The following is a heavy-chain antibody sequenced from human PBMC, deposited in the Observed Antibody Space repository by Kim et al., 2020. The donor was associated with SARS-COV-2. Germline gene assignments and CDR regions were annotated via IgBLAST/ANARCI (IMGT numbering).Heavy chain of an antibody. D-gene: IGHD5-18*01. CDR3: ARETRYSYGYVYYYYYGMDV. J-gene: IGHJ6*02. Sequence: ASVKVSCKASGYTFTSYGISWVRQAPGQGLEWMGWISAYNGNTNYAQKLQGRVTMTTDTSTSTAYMELRSLRSDDTAVYYCARETRYSYGYVYYYYYGMDVWGQGTTVTVSS. V-gene: IGHV1-18*01. CDR2: ISAYNGNT. CDR1: GYTFTSYG.